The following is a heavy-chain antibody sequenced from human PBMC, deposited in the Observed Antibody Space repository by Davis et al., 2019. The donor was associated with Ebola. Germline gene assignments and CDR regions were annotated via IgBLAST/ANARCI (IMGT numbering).Heavy chain of an antibody. CDR2: IYPGDSDT. V-gene: IGHV5-51*01. CDR3: ASLRRTITGMDDAFDI. Sequence: GESLKISCQASGYSFSGYWIVWVRQMPGKGLEWMGIIYPGDSDTRYRPSFKGQVTISADKSISTTYLQWSSLKASDTAMYYCASLRRTITGMDDAFDIWGQGTKVTVSS. D-gene: IGHD1-20*01. J-gene: IGHJ3*02. CDR1: GYSFSGYW.